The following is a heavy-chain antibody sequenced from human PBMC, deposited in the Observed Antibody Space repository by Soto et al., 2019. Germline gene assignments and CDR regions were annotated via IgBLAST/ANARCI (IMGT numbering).Heavy chain of an antibody. D-gene: IGHD1-1*01. CDR3: ARSRNLDV. CDR2: ASHTGGI. CDR1: GGSFSGWH. Sequence: QVQVQQWGAGLLKFSETLSLTCAVNGGSFSGWHWNWIRQPPGKGLEWIGEASHTGGINYNPSLESRVTISVDRSRNQLSLKLTSVSAAYTAVYYCARSRNLDVWGPGTTVIVSS. V-gene: IGHV4-34*01. J-gene: IGHJ6*02.